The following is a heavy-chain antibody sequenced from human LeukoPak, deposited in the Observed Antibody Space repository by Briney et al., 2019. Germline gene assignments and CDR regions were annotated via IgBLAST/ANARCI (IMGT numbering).Heavy chain of an antibody. CDR1: GGSISTYY. CDR2: IYSSGST. J-gene: IGHJ4*02. Sequence: SETLSLTCTVSGGSISTYYWSWIRQPAGKGLEWIGRIYSSGSTNYNPSLQSRVSISIDTSKNQFSLKLTSVTAADTAVYYCARGAKFGSYWGQGTSVTVSS. D-gene: IGHD3-10*01. V-gene: IGHV4-4*07. CDR3: ARGAKFGSY.